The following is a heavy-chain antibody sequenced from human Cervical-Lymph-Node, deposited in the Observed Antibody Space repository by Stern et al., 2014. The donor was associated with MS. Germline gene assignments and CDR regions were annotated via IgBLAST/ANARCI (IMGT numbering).Heavy chain of an antibody. J-gene: IGHJ2*01. CDR2: ISSNGGST. CDR3: ARGVTYCGGDCYGWYFDL. V-gene: IGHV3-64*01. D-gene: IGHD2-21*02. Sequence: EVQLVESGGGLVQPGGSLRLSCAASGFTFSSYAMHWVRQAPGKGLEYVSVISSNGGSTYYANSVKGRFTISRDNCENTLYLHMGSLRVEDMAVYYCARGVTYCGGDCYGWYFDLWGRGTLVTVSS. CDR1: GFTFSSYA.